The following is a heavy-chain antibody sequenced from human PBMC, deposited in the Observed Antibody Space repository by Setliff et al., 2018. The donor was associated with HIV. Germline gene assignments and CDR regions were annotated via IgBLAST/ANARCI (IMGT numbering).Heavy chain of an antibody. J-gene: IGHJ4*02. D-gene: IGHD3-10*01. CDR1: GYTFTAYY. CDR2: LNPSGDST. CDR3: ARGGYHGFGSYGDY. Sequence: ASVKVSCKTSGYTFTAYYVHWVRQAPGQGLEWMGILNPSGDSTAYAQQFQGRVTMTRDTSTSTVYMELSSLRSEDTAVYYCARGGYHGFGSYGDYWGQGTLVTVSS. V-gene: IGHV1-46*01.